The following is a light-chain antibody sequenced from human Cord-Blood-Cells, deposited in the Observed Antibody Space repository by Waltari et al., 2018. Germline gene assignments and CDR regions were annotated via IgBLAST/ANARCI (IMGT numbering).Light chain of an antibody. Sequence: EIVLIQSPATLSLSPGERATFPCRASKSVNRYLAWYQQKPGQAPRLLIYDASNRSTGNTARFSGSGSGTDFTLTISSLEPEDFAVYYCHQRSNWPLTFGGGTKVEIK. CDR2: DAS. V-gene: IGKV3-11*01. J-gene: IGKJ4*01. CDR3: HQRSNWPLT. CDR1: KSVNRY.